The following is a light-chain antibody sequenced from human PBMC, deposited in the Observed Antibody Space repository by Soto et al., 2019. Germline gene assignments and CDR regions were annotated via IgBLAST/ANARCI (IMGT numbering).Light chain of an antibody. Sequence: EIVLTQSPATLSLSPGERATLSCRASQSVSSYLAWYQQKPGQAPRLLIYDASNRATGIPARFSGSGSGTDFTLTISSLEPEDFACYYCQQRSTWPPAFGPVTKVDIK. V-gene: IGKV3-11*01. J-gene: IGKJ3*01. CDR1: QSVSSY. CDR3: QQRSTWPPA. CDR2: DAS.